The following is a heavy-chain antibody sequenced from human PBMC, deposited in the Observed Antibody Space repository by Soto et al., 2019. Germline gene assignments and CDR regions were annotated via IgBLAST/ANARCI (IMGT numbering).Heavy chain of an antibody. CDR1: GGSISSSGYY. D-gene: IGHD3-16*01. Sequence: QLQLHESGPGLVKPSETLSLTCTVSGGSISSSGYYWGWMRQPPGKGLEWIASFFYSGNTYYNPSLKSRVAISVDTSKNQFSLELSSVTAADTAVYFCARRHALLIDAYYWGQGTLVTVSS. CDR3: ARRHALLIDAYY. J-gene: IGHJ4*02. CDR2: FFYSGNT. V-gene: IGHV4-39*01.